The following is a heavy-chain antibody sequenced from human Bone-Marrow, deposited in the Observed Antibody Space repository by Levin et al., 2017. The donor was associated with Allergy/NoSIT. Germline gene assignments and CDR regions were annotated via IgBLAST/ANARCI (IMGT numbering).Heavy chain of an antibody. D-gene: IGHD4-17*01. CDR3: AREVSTTAGAFDI. CDR1: SGSINYYY. CDR2: ISYSGTT. V-gene: IGHV4-59*01. J-gene: IGHJ4*02. Sequence: PSETLSLTCTVSSGSINYYYWSWIRQPPGKGLEWIGDISYSGTTRYSPSVRSRLSISVDTSKNQVSLQLTSVTAADSAVYYCAREVSTTAGAFDIWGQGALVTVSS.